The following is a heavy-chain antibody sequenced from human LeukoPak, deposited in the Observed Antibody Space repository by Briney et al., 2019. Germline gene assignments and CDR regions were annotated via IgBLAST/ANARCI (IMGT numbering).Heavy chain of an antibody. CDR1: GFTFSSYE. V-gene: IGHV3-48*03. CDR3: ARSAGTWFDA. J-gene: IGHJ5*02. CDR2: ISSSGSTI. Sequence: GGSLRLSCAASGFTFSSYEMNWVRQAPGKGLEWVSYISSSGSTIYYADSVKGRFTISRDNAKDSLYLQMNSLRVEDTAVYYCARSAGTWFDAWGQGTLVTVSS. D-gene: IGHD1-1*01.